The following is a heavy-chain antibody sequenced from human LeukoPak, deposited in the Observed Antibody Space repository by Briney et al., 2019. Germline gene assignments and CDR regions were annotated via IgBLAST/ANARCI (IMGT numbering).Heavy chain of an antibody. CDR3: ARVPLLTSYSSSWYYFDY. CDR1: GYTFTGYY. J-gene: IGHJ4*02. V-gene: IGHV1-2*02. CDR2: INPNSGGT. Sequence: ASVKVSCKASGYTFTGYYMHWVRQAPGQGLEWMGWINPNSGGTNYAQKFQGRVTMTRDTSISTAYMELSRLRSDDTAVYYCARVPLLTSYSSSWYYFDYWGQGTLVNVSS. D-gene: IGHD6-13*01.